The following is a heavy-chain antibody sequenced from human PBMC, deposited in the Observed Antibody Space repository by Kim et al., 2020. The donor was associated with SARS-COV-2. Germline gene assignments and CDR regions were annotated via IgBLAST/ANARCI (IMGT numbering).Heavy chain of an antibody. CDR2: IDSRGSSV. CDR3: ARETENCGGDCYDF. V-gene: IGHV3-48*03. Sequence: GGSLRLSCTASGFNFNNFEFNCVRQAPGKGLEWVSYIDSRGSSVYYAPSVRGRFTMSRDNTRNSVSLQMNSLRVEDTAVYYCARETENCGGDCYDFWGQG. CDR1: GFNFNNFE. J-gene: IGHJ4*02. D-gene: IGHD2-21*01.